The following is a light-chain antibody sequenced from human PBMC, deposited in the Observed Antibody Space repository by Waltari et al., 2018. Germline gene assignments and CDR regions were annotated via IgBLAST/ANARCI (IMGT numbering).Light chain of an antibody. CDR3: QQRSNWEYT. CDR2: DAS. CDR1: QSVRSY. Sequence: IVLTQSPATLSLSPGERATLSCRASQSVRSYLAWYQQKTGQAPRHLIYDASNRATGIPARFSGSGSGTDFTLTISSLEPEDFAVYYCQQRSNWEYTFGQGTKLEIK. J-gene: IGKJ2*01. V-gene: IGKV3-11*01.